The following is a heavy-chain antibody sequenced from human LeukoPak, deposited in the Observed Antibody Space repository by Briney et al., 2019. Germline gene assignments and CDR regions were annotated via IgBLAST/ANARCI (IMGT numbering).Heavy chain of an antibody. J-gene: IGHJ4*02. CDR2: IYWDDDD. Sequence: KESGPTLVKPPQTLTLTCTFSGFSLGTRGVGVGWIRQPPGKALEWLALIYWDDDDRYSPSLRSRLTITKDTSKNQVVLTMTHMDPVDTATYYWAHLHNRDYYGPGSFSFDFWGQGTLVTVSS. CDR3: AHLHNRDYYGPGSFSFDF. CDR1: GFSLGTRGVG. D-gene: IGHD3-10*01. V-gene: IGHV2-5*02.